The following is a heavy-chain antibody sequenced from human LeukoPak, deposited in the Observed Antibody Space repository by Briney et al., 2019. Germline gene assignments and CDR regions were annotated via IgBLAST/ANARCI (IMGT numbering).Heavy chain of an antibody. J-gene: IGHJ4*02. V-gene: IGHV3-53*01. CDR2: IYSGGST. CDR3: AADSSGSYGFDY. CDR1: GFTVSSNY. Sequence: GGSLRLSCAASGFTVSSNYMSWVRQAPGKGLEWVSVIYSGGSTYYADSVKGRFTISRDNSKNTLYLQMNSLRSEDTAVYYCAADSSGSYGFDYWGQGTLVTVSS. D-gene: IGHD1-26*01.